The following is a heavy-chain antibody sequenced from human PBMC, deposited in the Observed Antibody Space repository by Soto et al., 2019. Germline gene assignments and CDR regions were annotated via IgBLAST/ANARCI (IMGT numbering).Heavy chain of an antibody. CDR2: IIPIFGTA. D-gene: IGHD5-18*01. J-gene: IGHJ4*02. CDR1: GGTFSSYA. Sequence: SVKVSCKASGGTFSSYAISWVRQAPGQGLEWMGGIIPIFGTANYAQKFQGRVTITADESTSTAYMELSSLRSEDTAVYYCARSAAMVTMGYYFDYWGQGTLVTVSS. CDR3: ARSAAMVTMGYYFDY. V-gene: IGHV1-69*13.